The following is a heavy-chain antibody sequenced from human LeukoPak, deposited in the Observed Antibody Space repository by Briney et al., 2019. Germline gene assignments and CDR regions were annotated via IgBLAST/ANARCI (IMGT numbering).Heavy chain of an antibody. CDR3: AKDPTSYCESSGYGRYNWFGP. CDR1: GFTFSTYA. CDR2: ISGSGGST. D-gene: IGHD3-22*01. J-gene: IGHJ5*02. V-gene: IGHV3-23*01. Sequence: GGSLRLSCAASGFTFSTYAMSWVRQAPGKGLEWVSGISGSGGSTYYADSVKGRFTTSRDNAKNTLYLQMNSLRAEDTAVYYCAKDPTSYCESSGYGRYNWFGPWGQGTLVTVSS.